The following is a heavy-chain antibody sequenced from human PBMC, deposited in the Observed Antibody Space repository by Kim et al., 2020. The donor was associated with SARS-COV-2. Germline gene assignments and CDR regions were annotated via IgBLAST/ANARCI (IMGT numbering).Heavy chain of an antibody. CDR1: GFTFSSYG. CDR3: AKVLDYYGSGSYIYYYYGMDV. Sequence: GGSLRLSCAASGFTFSSYGMHWVRQAPGKGLEWVAVISYDGSNKYYADSVKGRFTISRDNSKNTLYLQMNSLRAEDTAVYYCAKVLDYYGSGSYIYYYYGMDVWGQGPTVTVSS. J-gene: IGHJ6*02. D-gene: IGHD3-10*01. V-gene: IGHV3-30*18. CDR2: ISYDGSNK.